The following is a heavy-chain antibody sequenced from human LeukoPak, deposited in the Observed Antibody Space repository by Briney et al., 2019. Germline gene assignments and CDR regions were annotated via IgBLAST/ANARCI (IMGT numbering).Heavy chain of an antibody. V-gene: IGHV4-34*01. CDR2: INHSGST. CDR3: ARRRSGYYPLYFDY. Sequence: SETLSLTCAVYGGSFSDYYWSRIRQPPGKGLEWIGEINHSGSTNYNPSLNSRVTISVDTSKNQFSLKLSSVTAADTAVYYCARRRSGYYPLYFDYWGQGTLVTVSS. J-gene: IGHJ4*02. CDR1: GGSFSDYY. D-gene: IGHD3-22*01.